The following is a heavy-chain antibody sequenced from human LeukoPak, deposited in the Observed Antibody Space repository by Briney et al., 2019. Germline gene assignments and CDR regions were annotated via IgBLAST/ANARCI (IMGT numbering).Heavy chain of an antibody. CDR1: GLTFGSYW. CDR2: IHPNGGVR. CDR3: ATTLPYCTSGTCAL. Sequence: PGGSLRLSCAASGLTFGSYWMSWVRQAPGKGLEWVANIHPNGGVRNYVDSVKGRFTISRDNAANSLYLQMNSLRAEDSAVYYCATTLPYCTSGTCALGGQGTLVTVSS. D-gene: IGHD2-15*01. V-gene: IGHV3-7*01. J-gene: IGHJ4*02.